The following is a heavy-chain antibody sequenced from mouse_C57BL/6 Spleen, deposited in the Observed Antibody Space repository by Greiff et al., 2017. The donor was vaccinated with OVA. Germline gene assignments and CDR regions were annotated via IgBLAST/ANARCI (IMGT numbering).Heavy chain of an antibody. CDR3: ARSTLYGSSPLFDV. CDR2: IDPNSGGT. J-gene: IGHJ1*03. V-gene: IGHV1-72*01. CDR1: GYTFTSYW. Sequence: QVHVKQPGAELVKPGASVKLSCKASGYTFTSYWMHWVKQRPGRGLEWIGRIDPNSGGTKYNEKFKSKATLTVDKPSSTAYMQLSSLTSEDSAVYYCARSTLYGSSPLFDVWGTGTTVTVSS. D-gene: IGHD1-1*01.